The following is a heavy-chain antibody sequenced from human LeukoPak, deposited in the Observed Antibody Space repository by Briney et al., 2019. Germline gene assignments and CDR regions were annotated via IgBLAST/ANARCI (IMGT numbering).Heavy chain of an antibody. CDR2: ISSSSSYI. D-gene: IGHD3-22*01. CDR1: GFTFSSYS. V-gene: IGHV3-21*01. Sequence: PGGSLRLSCAASGFTFSSYSMNWVRQAPGKGLEWVSSISSSSSYIYYADSVKGRFTISRDNAKNSLYLQMNSLRAEDTAVYYCAKDPHGPDYYDSSGQKDYWGQGTLVTVSS. J-gene: IGHJ4*02. CDR3: AKDPHGPDYYDSSGQKDY.